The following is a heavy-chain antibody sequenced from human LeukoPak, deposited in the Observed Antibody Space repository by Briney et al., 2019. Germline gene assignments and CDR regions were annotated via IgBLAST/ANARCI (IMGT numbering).Heavy chain of an antibody. Sequence: GGSLRLSCTPSGLSFGDYGMSWVRQAPGKGLEWVSFIQSKTYSEGTMYAASVRGRFTISRDDSRSTAYLQMNSPKTEDTAVYYCTASDHLYCSSSSCHFDYWGQGTLVTVSS. D-gene: IGHD2-2*01. CDR2: IQSKTYSEGT. CDR1: GLSFGDYG. J-gene: IGHJ4*02. V-gene: IGHV3-49*04. CDR3: TASDHLYCSSSSCHFDY.